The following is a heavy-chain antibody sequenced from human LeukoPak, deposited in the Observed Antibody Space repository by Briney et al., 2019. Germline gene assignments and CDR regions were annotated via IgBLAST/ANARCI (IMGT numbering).Heavy chain of an antibody. CDR1: GFTFGDYA. CDR3: AKDTTFFGVVNDAFDI. J-gene: IGHJ3*02. V-gene: IGHV3-43D*03. CDR2: ISWDGGST. D-gene: IGHD3-3*01. Sequence: PGGSLRLSCAASGFTFGDYAMHWVRQAPGKGLEWVSLISWDGGSTYYADSVKGRFTISRDNSKNSLYLQMDSLRAEDTALYYCAKDTTFFGVVNDAFDIWGQGTMVTVSS.